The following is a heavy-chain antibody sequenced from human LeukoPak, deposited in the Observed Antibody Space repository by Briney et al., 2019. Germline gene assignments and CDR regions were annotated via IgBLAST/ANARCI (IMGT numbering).Heavy chain of an antibody. Sequence: GRSLRLSCAASGVSFSTYGMHWVRQAPGKGLEWVAVISDDGSNKYYADSVKGRFTISRDNSKNTLYLQMNSLRGEDTAVYYCVKEGGHKIPFDYWGQGTLVTVSS. D-gene: IGHD1-26*01. CDR3: VKEGGHKIPFDY. CDR2: ISDDGSNK. CDR1: GVSFSTYG. J-gene: IGHJ4*02. V-gene: IGHV3-30*18.